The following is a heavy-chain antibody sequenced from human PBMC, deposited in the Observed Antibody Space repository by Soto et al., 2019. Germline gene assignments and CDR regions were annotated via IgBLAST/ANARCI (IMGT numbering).Heavy chain of an antibody. D-gene: IGHD1-26*01. V-gene: IGHV1-69*01. CDR2: IVPVFGTQ. Sequence: QVQLVQSGAAVRKPGSSVRVACRASGDSFSTYAISWVRQAPGQGLEWMGGIVPVFGTQNYAQNFQDIVIITADESTTTAYMELRSLSSDDTAIYYCARKAIXXRRPSGMDYYLTMGVWGQGTTVTVSS. CDR1: GDSFSTYA. J-gene: IGHJ6*02. CDR3: ARKAIXXRRPSGMDYYLTMGV.